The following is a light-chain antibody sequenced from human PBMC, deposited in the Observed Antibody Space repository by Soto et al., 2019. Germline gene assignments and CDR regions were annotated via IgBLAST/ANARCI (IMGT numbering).Light chain of an antibody. CDR1: SSDVGGFNY. V-gene: IGLV2-14*01. J-gene: IGLJ2*01. CDR2: EVS. Sequence: QSVLTQPASVSGSPGQSITISCTGTSSDVGGFNYVSWYQHHPGKGPKLMIYEVSNRPSGVSNRFSGSKSGNTASLTISGLQADDEADYYCSSYTSSNTLEVFGGGTKLTVL. CDR3: SSYTSSNTLEV.